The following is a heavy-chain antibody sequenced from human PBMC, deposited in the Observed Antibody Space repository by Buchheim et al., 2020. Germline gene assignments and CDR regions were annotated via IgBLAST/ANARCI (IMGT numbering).Heavy chain of an antibody. V-gene: IGHV3-7*01. CDR3: ASWSDMGVTTAVYYYYGMDV. CDR1: GFTFSTYW. CDR2: IKYDGNEK. D-gene: IGHD1-26*01. J-gene: IGHJ6*04. Sequence: EVQLVESGGGLVQPGGSLRLSCAASGFTFSTYWMTWVRQAPGKGLEWVANIKYDGNEKYYVDSVKGRFTISRDNAQNSLYLQMSSLRVEDTAVYYCASWSDMGVTTAVYYYYGMDVWGKGTT.